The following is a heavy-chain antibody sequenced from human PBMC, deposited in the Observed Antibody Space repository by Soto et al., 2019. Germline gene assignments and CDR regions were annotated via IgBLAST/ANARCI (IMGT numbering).Heavy chain of an antibody. CDR2: IYYSGST. V-gene: IGHV4-31*03. Sequence: PSETLSLTCTVSGGSISSGGYYWSWIRQHPGKGLEWIGYIYYSGSTYYNPSLKSRVTISVDTSKNQFSLKLSSVTAADTAVYYCARVWISQDVGYYGMDVWGQGTTVTVSS. CDR3: ARVWISQDVGYYGMDV. CDR1: GGSISSGGYY. D-gene: IGHD5-12*01. J-gene: IGHJ6*02.